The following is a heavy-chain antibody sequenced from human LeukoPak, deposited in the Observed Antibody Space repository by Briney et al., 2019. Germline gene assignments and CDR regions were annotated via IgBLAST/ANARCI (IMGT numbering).Heavy chain of an antibody. Sequence: GGSLRLSCAVSGFTFRNYWMNWVRQAPGKGLEWVATIKQDGSDKYYVDSVRGRFTISRDNAKNSLHLQMNSLRVEDTALYYCVRSRKYYDVLTGYYGGIRDGFDIWGQGTVVTVSS. V-gene: IGHV3-7*01. D-gene: IGHD3-9*01. CDR2: IKQDGSDK. J-gene: IGHJ3*02. CDR3: VRSRKYYDVLTGYYGGIRDGFDI. CDR1: GFTFRNYW.